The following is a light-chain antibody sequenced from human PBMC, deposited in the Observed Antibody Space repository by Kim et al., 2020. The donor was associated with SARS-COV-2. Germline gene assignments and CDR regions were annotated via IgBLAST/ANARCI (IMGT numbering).Light chain of an antibody. CDR2: GAS. CDR3: QQYDDWPPWT. J-gene: IGKJ1*01. V-gene: IGKV3-15*01. CDR1: QSVSSN. Sequence: SPGERATLSCRASQSVSSNVAWYQQKPGQAPRLLIYGASTRATGIPARFSGSGSGTEFTLTISSLQSEDLAVYHCQQYDDWPPWTFGQGTKVDIK.